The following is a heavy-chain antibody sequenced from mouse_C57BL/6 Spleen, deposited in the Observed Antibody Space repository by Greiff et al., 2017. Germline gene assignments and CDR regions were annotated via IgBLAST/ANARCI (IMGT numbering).Heavy chain of an antibody. CDR2: IDPSDSYT. D-gene: IGHD1-1*01. V-gene: IGHV1-69*01. Sequence: VQLQQPGAELVMPGASVKLSCKASGYTFTSYWMHWVKQRPGQGLEWIGEIDPSDSYTNYNQKFKSKSTLTVDKSSSTAYMQLSSLTSEDSAVYYCARLAEYDGSSYFDYWGQGTTLTVSS. CDR1: GYTFTSYW. CDR3: ARLAEYDGSSYFDY. J-gene: IGHJ2*01.